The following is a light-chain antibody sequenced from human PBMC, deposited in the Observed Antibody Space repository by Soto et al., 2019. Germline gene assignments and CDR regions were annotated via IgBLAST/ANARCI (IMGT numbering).Light chain of an antibody. CDR1: QSVLYSSFNKNY. CDR3: QQYGSSGT. V-gene: IGKV4-1*01. CDR2: GAS. Sequence: DIVMTQSPDSLAVSLGERATINCKSSQSVLYSSFNKNYLAWYQQKPGQAPRLLIYGASNRATGIPDRFSGSGSGTDFTLTISRLEPEDFAVYYCQQYGSSGTFGQGTKVDIK. J-gene: IGKJ1*01.